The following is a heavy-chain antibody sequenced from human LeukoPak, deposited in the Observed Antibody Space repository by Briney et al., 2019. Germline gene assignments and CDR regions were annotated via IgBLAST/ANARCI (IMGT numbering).Heavy chain of an antibody. CDR2: ISSSGRYI. V-gene: IGHV3-21*01. CDR1: GFTFDNYA. J-gene: IGHJ6*04. CDR3: ARDSGFADV. D-gene: IGHD3-10*01. Sequence: PGGSLRLSCAASGFTFDNYAMNWVRQAPGKGLEWVSSISSSGRYIYYADSVKGRFTVSRDNARNSLFLQMNSLRAGDTAVYYCARDSGFADVWGKGTTVTVSS.